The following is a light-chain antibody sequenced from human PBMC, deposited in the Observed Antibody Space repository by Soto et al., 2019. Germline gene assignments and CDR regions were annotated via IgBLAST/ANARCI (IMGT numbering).Light chain of an antibody. V-gene: IGKV3-11*01. CDR3: QQRVKWPPP. Sequence: EIVLTQSPGTLSLSPGERANLSCRASQSISDYLAWYQQKPGQAPRLLIFDASNRATAFPDRFSGGGSGTDFTLIISSLEPEDFAVYYCQQRVKWPPPFGGGTKVEI. CDR1: QSISDY. J-gene: IGKJ4*01. CDR2: DAS.